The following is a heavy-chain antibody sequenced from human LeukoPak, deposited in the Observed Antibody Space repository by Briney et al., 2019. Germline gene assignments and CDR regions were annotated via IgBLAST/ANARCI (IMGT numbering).Heavy chain of an antibody. CDR1: SGSISSSSYY. CDR2: IYYSGST. Sequence: PSETLSLTCTVSSGSISSSSYYWGWIRQPPWKGLEWIGSIYYSGSTYYNPSLKSRVTISVDTSKNQFSLKLISVTAADTAVYYCARHYLTTSFDYWGQGTLVTVSS. CDR3: ARHYLTTSFDY. V-gene: IGHV4-39*01. D-gene: IGHD1-1*01. J-gene: IGHJ4*02.